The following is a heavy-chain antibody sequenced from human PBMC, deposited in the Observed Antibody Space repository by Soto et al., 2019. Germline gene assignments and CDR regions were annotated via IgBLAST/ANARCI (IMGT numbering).Heavy chain of an antibody. CDR3: AKGFVGVCYHRSYHFDS. Sequence: GGSLRLSCAASGFTFSTYVMNWVRLAPGKGLEWVSGISTSGRNTYYADSVKGRFTISRDNSKNTLYLQMNSLRAEDTAVYYCAKGFVGVCYHRSYHFDSWGQGALVTVSS. D-gene: IGHD2-8*01. J-gene: IGHJ4*02. V-gene: IGHV3-23*01. CDR1: GFTFSTYV. CDR2: ISTSGRNT.